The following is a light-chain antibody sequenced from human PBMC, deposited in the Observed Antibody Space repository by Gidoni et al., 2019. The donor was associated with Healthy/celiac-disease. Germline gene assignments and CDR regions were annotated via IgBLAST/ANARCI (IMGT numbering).Light chain of an antibody. Sequence: SVLTQPPSPSVPPVHRVTISCSGSSSNIGSNYVYWYQQLPGTAPKLLIYRNNQRPAGVPDRFSGSKSGTSAYLAISGLRSEDEADYYCAAWDDSLSGVVFGGGTKLTVL. J-gene: IGLJ2*01. CDR3: AAWDDSLSGVV. V-gene: IGLV1-47*01. CDR1: SSNIGSNY. CDR2: RNN.